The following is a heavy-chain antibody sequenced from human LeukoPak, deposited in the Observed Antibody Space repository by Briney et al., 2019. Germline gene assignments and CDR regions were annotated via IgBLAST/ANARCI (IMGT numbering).Heavy chain of an antibody. CDR2: IYASGTS. Sequence: KPSETLSLTCTVSGGSISNSDYYWSWIRQPAGKGLEWIGRIYASGTSASINSNPSLKSRVTISLDRSKNQVSLILSSVTAADTAVYYCARDYRLEGAFDFWGQGTMVTVSS. J-gene: IGHJ3*01. D-gene: IGHD1-1*01. CDR3: ARDYRLEGAFDF. CDR1: GGSISNSDYY. V-gene: IGHV4-61*02.